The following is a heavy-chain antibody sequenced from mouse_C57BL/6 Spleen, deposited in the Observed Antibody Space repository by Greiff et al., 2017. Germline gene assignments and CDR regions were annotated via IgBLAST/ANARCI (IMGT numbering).Heavy chain of an antibody. Sequence: VQLQQPGAELVKPGASVKLSCKASGYTFTSYWMHWVKQRPGRGLEWIGRIDPNSGGTKYNEKFKSKATLTVDKPSSTAYMQLSSLTSEDSAVYYCARRGFHDYGYYYAMDYWGQGTSVTVSS. CDR3: ARRGFHDYGYYYAMDY. V-gene: IGHV1-72*01. CDR1: GYTFTSYW. CDR2: IDPNSGGT. D-gene: IGHD2-4*01. J-gene: IGHJ4*01.